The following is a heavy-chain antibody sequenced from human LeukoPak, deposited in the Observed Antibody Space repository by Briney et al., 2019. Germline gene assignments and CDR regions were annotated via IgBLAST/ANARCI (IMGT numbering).Heavy chain of an antibody. V-gene: IGHV1-8*01. J-gene: IGHJ4*02. CDR2: MNPNSGNT. CDR1: GYTFTSYD. D-gene: IGHD6-13*01. Sequence: ASVKVSCKASGYTFTSYDINWVRQATGQGLEWMGWMNPNSGNTGHAQKFQGRVTMTRNTSISTAYMELSSLRSEDTAVYYCARMYSSSLDFDYWGRGTLVTVSS. CDR3: ARMYSSSLDFDY.